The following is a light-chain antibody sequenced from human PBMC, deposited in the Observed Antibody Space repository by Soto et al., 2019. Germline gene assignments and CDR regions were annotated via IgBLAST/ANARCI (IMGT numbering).Light chain of an antibody. Sequence: QSALTQPRSVSGSPGQSVTISCTGTSSDVGGYNYVSWYQQHPGKAPKLMIYDVSMRPSGVPDCFSGSKSANTASLTISGLQAEDEADYYCCSYAGGFTFIFGGGTKLTVL. CDR2: DVS. V-gene: IGLV2-11*01. CDR3: CSYAGGFTFI. J-gene: IGLJ2*01. CDR1: SSDVGGYNY.